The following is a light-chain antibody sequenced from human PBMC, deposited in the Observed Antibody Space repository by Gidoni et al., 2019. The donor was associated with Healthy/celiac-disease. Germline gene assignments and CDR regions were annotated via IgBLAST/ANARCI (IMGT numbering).Light chain of an antibody. V-gene: IGKV1-5*03. CDR2: KAS. J-gene: IGKJ2*01. CDR1: QSISSW. Sequence: DIQMTQSPSTLSASVGDRVTITCRASQSISSWLAWYQQKPGKAPKLLIYKASSLESGVPSRFSGSGSGTEFTLTISSLQPDDFATYYCQQYNSYLMYTFGQXTKLEIK. CDR3: QQYNSYLMYT.